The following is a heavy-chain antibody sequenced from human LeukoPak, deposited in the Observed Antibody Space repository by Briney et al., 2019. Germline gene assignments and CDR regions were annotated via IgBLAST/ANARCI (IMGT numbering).Heavy chain of an antibody. Sequence: MPGGSLRLSCAASGFTFSSYSMNWVRQAPGKGLEWVSSISSSSSYIYYADSVKGRFSISRDNSKNTLYLQMNSLRAADTAVYYCASCLEYCSDTSLGNDAFNIWGQGTMVTVSS. CDR1: GFTFSSYS. D-gene: IGHD2-2*01. CDR2: ISSSSSYI. CDR3: ASCLEYCSDTSLGNDAFNI. V-gene: IGHV3-21*01. J-gene: IGHJ3*02.